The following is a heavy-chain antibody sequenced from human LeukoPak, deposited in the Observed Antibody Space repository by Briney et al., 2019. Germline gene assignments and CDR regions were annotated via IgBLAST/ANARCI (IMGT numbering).Heavy chain of an antibody. CDR2: ISYDGSNK. J-gene: IGHJ4*02. CDR1: GFTFSSYG. CDR3: AAGYSSSLFDY. Sequence: GGSLRLSCAASGFTFSSYGMHWVRQAPGKGLEWVAVISYDGSNKYYADSVKGRFTISRDNAKNSLYLQMNSLRAEDTAVYYCAAGYSSSLFDYWGQGTLVTVSS. D-gene: IGHD6-13*01. V-gene: IGHV3-30*03.